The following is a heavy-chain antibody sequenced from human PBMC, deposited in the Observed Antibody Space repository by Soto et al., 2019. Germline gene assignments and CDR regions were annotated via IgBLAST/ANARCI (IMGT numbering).Heavy chain of an antibody. J-gene: IGHJ4*02. D-gene: IGHD1-1*01. CDR3: AKDVTTPSVARNDYFDH. CDR1: GFTFSSYG. CDR2: ILYDGSNK. V-gene: IGHV3-30*18. Sequence: GGSLRLSCAASGFTFSSYGMHWVRQAPGKGLEWVAVILYDGSNKYYADSVKGRFTISRDNSKNTLYLQMNSLRAEDTAVYYCAKDVTTPSVARNDYFDHWGQGTLVTVSS.